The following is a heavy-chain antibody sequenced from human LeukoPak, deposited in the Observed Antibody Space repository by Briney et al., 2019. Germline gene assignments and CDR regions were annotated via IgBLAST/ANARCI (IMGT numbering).Heavy chain of an antibody. Sequence: GGSLRLSCAASGFTFSSYAMSWVRQAPGKGLEWVSTINGGGVNTHYADSVGGRFTISRDNSKNTLFLQMNSLRDEDTAVYYCAKDLYSDYGPADYWGQGNLVTVSS. V-gene: IGHV3-23*01. D-gene: IGHD4-11*01. CDR1: GFTFSSYA. CDR2: INGGGVNT. CDR3: AKDLYSDYGPADY. J-gene: IGHJ4*02.